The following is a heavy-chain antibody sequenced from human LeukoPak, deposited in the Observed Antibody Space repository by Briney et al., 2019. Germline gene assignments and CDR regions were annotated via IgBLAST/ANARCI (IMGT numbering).Heavy chain of an antibody. J-gene: IGHJ3*02. V-gene: IGHV1-46*01. CDR2: INPSGGST. CDR3: AREGNGDSSGYRDAFDI. D-gene: IGHD3-22*01. CDR1: GYTFTSYY. Sequence: GASVKVSCKASGYTFTSYYMHWVRQAPGQGLEWMGIINPSGGSTSYAQKFQGRVTMTRDMSTSTVYMELSSLRSEDTAVYYCAREGNGDSSGYRDAFDIWGQGTMVTVSS.